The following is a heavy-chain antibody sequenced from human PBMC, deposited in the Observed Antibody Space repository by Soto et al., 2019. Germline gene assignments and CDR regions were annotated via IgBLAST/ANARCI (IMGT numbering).Heavy chain of an antibody. V-gene: IGHV3-23*01. CDR1: GFTFGSHD. Sequence: EVHLLESGGGLVQPGGSLRLSCAASGFTFGSHDMNWVRQAPGKGLEWVSAIGYSGFSTYYAESAKGRFTISRDNSRNTLYLQMNSLRAEDTAVYYCAREPEEWTGSRGWNYFDYWGQGTLVTVSS. CDR2: IGYSGFST. CDR3: AREPEEWTGSRGWNYFDY. D-gene: IGHD3-9*01. J-gene: IGHJ4*02.